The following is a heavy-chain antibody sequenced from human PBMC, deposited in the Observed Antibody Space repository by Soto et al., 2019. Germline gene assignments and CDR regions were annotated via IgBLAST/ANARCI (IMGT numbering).Heavy chain of an antibody. Sequence: PGGSLRLSCEVSGFIFSEYEFNWVRQAPGKGLEWVSYIGKNGRDIYDADSVKGRFTISRDDDKSTLYLEMNSLRAEDTAVYYCVRAPFPMYYAMDAWGQGTMVTVSS. D-gene: IGHD2-8*01. CDR2: IGKNGRDI. J-gene: IGHJ6*02. CDR1: GFIFSEYE. CDR3: VRAPFPMYYAMDA. V-gene: IGHV3-48*03.